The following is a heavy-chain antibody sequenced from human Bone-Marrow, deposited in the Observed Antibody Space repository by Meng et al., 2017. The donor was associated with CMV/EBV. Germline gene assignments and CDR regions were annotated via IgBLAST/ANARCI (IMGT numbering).Heavy chain of an antibody. CDR3: AKDLMGSSGRGYFDY. J-gene: IGHJ4*02. CDR1: GFTFHDYA. D-gene: IGHD6-6*01. V-gene: IGHV3-23*01. Sequence: GESLKISCEASGFTFHDYAMHWVRQAPGKGLEWVSAISGSGGSTYYADSVKGRFTISRDNSKNTLYLQMNSLRAEDTAVYYCAKDLMGSSGRGYFDYWGQGTLVTVSS. CDR2: ISGSGGST.